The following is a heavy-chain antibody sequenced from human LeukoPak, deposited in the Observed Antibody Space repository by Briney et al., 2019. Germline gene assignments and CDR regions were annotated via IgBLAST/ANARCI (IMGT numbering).Heavy chain of an antibody. Sequence: QPGGSLRLSCAASGFTFGTYAMSWVRQAPGKGLEWVSGISDGGDSIHYADSVRGRFTISRDNSKNTLYLQMNSLRAEDTAVYYCAKAGCGDGSCYYAEYFQHWGQGTLVTVSS. V-gene: IGHV3-23*01. J-gene: IGHJ1*01. CDR2: ISDGGDSI. CDR3: AKAGCGDGSCYYAEYFQH. D-gene: IGHD2-15*01. CDR1: GFTFGTYA.